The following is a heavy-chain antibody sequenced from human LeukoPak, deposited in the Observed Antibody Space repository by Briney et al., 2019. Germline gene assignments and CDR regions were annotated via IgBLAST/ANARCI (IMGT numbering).Heavy chain of an antibody. CDR1: GYTFTGYY. V-gene: IGHV1-2*02. CDR2: INPNSGGT. J-gene: IGHJ1*01. CDR3: ARGGPVAATHKYFQH. D-gene: IGHD6-19*01. Sequence: GASVKVSCKASGYTFTGYYMHWVRQAPGQGLEWMGWINPNSGGTNYAQKFQGRVTMTRNTSISTAYMELSSLRSEDTAVYYCARGGPVAATHKYFQHWGQGTLVTVSS.